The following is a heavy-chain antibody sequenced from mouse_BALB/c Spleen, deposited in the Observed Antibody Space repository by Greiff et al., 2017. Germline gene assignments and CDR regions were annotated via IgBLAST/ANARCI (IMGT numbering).Heavy chain of an antibody. CDR1: GYTFTSYT. D-gene: IGHD2-1*01. V-gene: IGHV1-4*01. Sequence: QVQLQQSGAELARPGASVKMSCKASGYTFTSYTMHWVKQRPGQGLEWIGYINPSSGYTNYNQKFKDKATLTADKSSSTAYMQLSSLTSEDSAVYYCARERDGNYGFAYWGQGTLVTVSA. CDR2: INPSSGYT. J-gene: IGHJ3*01. CDR3: ARERDGNYGFAY.